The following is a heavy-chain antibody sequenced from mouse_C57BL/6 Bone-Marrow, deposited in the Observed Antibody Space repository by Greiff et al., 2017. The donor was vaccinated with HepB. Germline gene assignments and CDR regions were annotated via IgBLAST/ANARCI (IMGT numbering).Heavy chain of an antibody. V-gene: IGHV1-18*01. CDR1: GYTFTDYN. CDR3: ARRILRNYYAMDY. CDR2: INPNNGGT. D-gene: IGHD1-1*01. Sequence: VQLKQSGPELVKPGASVKIPCKASGYTFTDYNMDWVKQSHGKSLEWIGDINPNNGGTIYNQKFKGKATLTVDKSSSTAYMELRSLTSEDTAVYYCARRILRNYYAMDYWGQGTSVTVSS. J-gene: IGHJ4*01.